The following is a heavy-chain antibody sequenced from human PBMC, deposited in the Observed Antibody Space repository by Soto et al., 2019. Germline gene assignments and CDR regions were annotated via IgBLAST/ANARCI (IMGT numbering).Heavy chain of an antibody. V-gene: IGHV2-5*02. CDR1: GFSLSTSGVG. D-gene: IGHD3-22*01. Sequence: QITLKESGPTLVKPTQTLTLTCTFSGFSLSTSGVGVGWIRQPPGKALKWLALIYWDDNKRYSPSLKSRLTISQDTSKNQVVLTMTNMDPVDTATYYCARVVITSYFDYWGQGTLVTVSS. J-gene: IGHJ4*02. CDR2: IYWDDNK. CDR3: ARVVITSYFDY.